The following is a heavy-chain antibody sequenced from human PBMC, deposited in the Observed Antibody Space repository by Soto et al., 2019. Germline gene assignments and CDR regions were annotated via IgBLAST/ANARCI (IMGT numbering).Heavy chain of an antibody. V-gene: IGHV4-34*01. J-gene: IGHJ5*01. Sequence: QVQLQQWGAGLLKPSETLSLTCSVYGESFSVYYWSWIRQPPGKGLEWIGEINHSGSTNYNPSLKSRVTISVDTSKNHLSLKLSSVTAADTAVYYCAREKHPWVAVPVRQLKSTWWFDSWGQGTLVTVSS. CDR1: GESFSVYY. D-gene: IGHD6-19*01. CDR2: INHSGST. CDR3: AREKHPWVAVPVRQLKSTWWFDS.